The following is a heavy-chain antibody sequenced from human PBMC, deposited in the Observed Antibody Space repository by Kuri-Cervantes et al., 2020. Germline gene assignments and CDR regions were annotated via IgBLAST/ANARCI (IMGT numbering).Heavy chain of an antibody. CDR3: ARDLYPSIAVAGL. Sequence: ASVKVSCKASGYTFTGHYMHWVRQAPGQGLEWMGWINPNSGGTNYARKFQGRVTMTRDTSITTAYMELSGLRSDDTAVYFCARDLYPSIAVAGLWGQGTLVTVSS. CDR1: GYTFTGHY. D-gene: IGHD6-19*01. J-gene: IGHJ4*02. CDR2: INPNSGGT. V-gene: IGHV1-2*02.